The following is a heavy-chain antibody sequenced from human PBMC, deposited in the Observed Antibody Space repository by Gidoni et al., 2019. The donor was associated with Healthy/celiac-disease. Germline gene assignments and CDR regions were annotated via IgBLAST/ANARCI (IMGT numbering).Heavy chain of an antibody. CDR2: IRSKAYGGTT. CDR1: GFTFGDYA. J-gene: IGHJ4*02. D-gene: IGHD2-8*02. V-gene: IGHV3-49*05. CDR3: TRELRLGYCTGGVCYIFDY. Sequence: EVQLVESGGGLVKPGRSLRLSCTASGFTFGDYAMSWFRQAPGKGLECVGFIRSKAYGGTTEYAASVKGRFTISRDDSKSIAYLQMNSLKTEDTAVYYCTRELRLGYCTGGVCYIFDYWGQGTLVTVSS.